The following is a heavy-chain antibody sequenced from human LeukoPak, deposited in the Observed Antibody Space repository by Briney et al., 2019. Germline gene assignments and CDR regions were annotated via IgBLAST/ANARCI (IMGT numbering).Heavy chain of an antibody. CDR2: ISYDGSNK. J-gene: IGHJ3*02. CDR1: GFTFSSYA. Sequence: GGSLRLSCAASGFTFSSYAMRWVRQAPGKGLEWVAVISYDGSNKYYADSVKGRFTISRDNSKNTLYLQMNSLRAEDTAVYYCAKDHEASWQWLVPDAFDIWGQGTMVTVSS. D-gene: IGHD6-19*01. V-gene: IGHV3-30*04. CDR3: AKDHEASWQWLVPDAFDI.